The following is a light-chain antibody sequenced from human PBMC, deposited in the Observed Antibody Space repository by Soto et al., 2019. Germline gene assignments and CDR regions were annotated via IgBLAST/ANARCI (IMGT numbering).Light chain of an antibody. J-gene: IGKJ1*01. CDR3: QQYGSSQS. CDR1: QSGSSSY. Sequence: EIVLTQSPGTLSLSPGERATLSCRASQSGSSSYLAWYQQKPGQAPRLLIYGASSRATGIPDRFSGSGSGTDFTITISRLEPEDFAVYYCQQYGSSQSFGQGTKVEIK. V-gene: IGKV3-20*01. CDR2: GAS.